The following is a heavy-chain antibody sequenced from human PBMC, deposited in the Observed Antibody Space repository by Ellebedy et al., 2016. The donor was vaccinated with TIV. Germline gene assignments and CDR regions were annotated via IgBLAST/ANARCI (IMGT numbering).Heavy chain of an antibody. CDR2: ISAYNGNT. V-gene: IGHV1-18*01. D-gene: IGHD2-2*03. Sequence: ASVKVSXXASGYTFTSYGISWVRQAPGQGLEWMGWISAYNGNTNYAQKLQGRVTMTTDTSTSTAYMELRSLRSDDTAVYYCARSFWPGYCSSTSCYFGAFDIWGQGTMVTVSS. J-gene: IGHJ3*02. CDR3: ARSFWPGYCSSTSCYFGAFDI. CDR1: GYTFTSYG.